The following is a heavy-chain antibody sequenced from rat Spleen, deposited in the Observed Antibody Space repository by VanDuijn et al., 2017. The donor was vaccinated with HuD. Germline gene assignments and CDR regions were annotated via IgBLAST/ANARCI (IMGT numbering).Heavy chain of an antibody. V-gene: IGHV5S10*01. CDR2: IIYDGSST. J-gene: IGHJ4*01. CDR1: GFIFSDYA. Sequence: EVQLVESGGGLVQPGRSLKLSCAASGFIFSDYAMAWVRQAPKKGLEWVATIIYDGSSTYYRDSVKGRFTISRDNAKSTLYLQMDSLRSEDTATYYCATDPYTIAADYVMDAWGQGASVTVSS. CDR3: ATDPYTIAADYVMDA. D-gene: IGHD1-2*01.